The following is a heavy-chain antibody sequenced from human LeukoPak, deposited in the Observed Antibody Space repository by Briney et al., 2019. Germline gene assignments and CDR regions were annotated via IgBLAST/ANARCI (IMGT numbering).Heavy chain of an antibody. CDR3: AKENGYNYYFDY. V-gene: IGHV3-48*01. CDR1: GFSFSDYS. J-gene: IGHJ4*02. CDR2: VGGGSKNI. Sequence: PGGSLRLSCAASGFSFSDYSMNWVRQAPGRGLEWVSYVGGGSKNIYYADSAKGRFTISRDNSKNTLYLQVNSLRAEDTAVYYCAKENGYNYYFDYWGQGTLVTVSS. D-gene: IGHD5-24*01.